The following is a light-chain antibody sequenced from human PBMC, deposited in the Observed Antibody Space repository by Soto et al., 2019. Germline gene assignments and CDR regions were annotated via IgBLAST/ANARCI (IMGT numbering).Light chain of an antibody. CDR3: QQYSNWPT. CDR2: SAS. V-gene: IGKV3-15*01. J-gene: IGKJ1*01. CDR1: QSVSRN. Sequence: EIVMTQSPATLSVSPGERATLSFRDSQSVSRNLAWYQQKPGQAPRLLMYSASARATGIPARFSGSGSGTEFTLTISSLQAEDFAVYYCQQYSNWPTFGQGTKVDIK.